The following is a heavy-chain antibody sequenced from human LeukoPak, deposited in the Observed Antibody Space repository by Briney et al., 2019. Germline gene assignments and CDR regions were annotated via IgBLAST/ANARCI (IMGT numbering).Heavy chain of an antibody. J-gene: IGHJ6*03. Sequence: PSETLSLTCTVSGGSISSYYWSWIRQPPGKGLEWIGYIYTSGSTNYTPSLKSRVTISVDTSKSQCSLKLSSVTAADTAVYYCARSIAARPAYYCYYYYMDVWGKGTTVTVSS. CDR3: ARSIAARPAYYCYYYYMDV. V-gene: IGHV4-4*09. D-gene: IGHD6-6*01. CDR2: IYTSGST. CDR1: GGSISSYY.